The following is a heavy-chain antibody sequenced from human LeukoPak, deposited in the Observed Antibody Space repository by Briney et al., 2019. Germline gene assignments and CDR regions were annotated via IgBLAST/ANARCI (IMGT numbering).Heavy chain of an antibody. CDR2: IFHSGSI. V-gene: IGHV4-38-2*01. D-gene: IGHD3-22*01. CDR3: ARMGVSYYYDSSTYYPAAFDV. CDR1: GYSITSGYY. Sequence: SETLSLTCAVSGYSITSGYYWGWIRQSPGRGLEWIATIFHSGSIYYNPSLKSRVTLSVDTSKNQFTLKLNSVTAADTAVYYCARMGVSYYYDSSTYYPAAFDVWGRGTMVSVSS. J-gene: IGHJ3*01.